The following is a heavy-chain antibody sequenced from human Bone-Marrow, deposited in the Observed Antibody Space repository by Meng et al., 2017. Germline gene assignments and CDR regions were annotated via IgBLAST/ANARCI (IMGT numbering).Heavy chain of an antibody. CDR2: IYHSGST. J-gene: IGHJ4*02. Sequence: SQTLSLTCAVSGYSTSSGYYWGWIRQPPGKGLEWIGSIYHSGSTYYNPSLKSRVTISVDTSKNQFSLELSSVTAADTAVYYCARGLQYYYGSGSYYNPVHPFDYWGQGTLVTVSS. CDR3: ARGLQYYYGSGSYYNPVHPFDY. D-gene: IGHD3-10*01. CDR1: GYSTSSGYY. V-gene: IGHV4-38-2*01.